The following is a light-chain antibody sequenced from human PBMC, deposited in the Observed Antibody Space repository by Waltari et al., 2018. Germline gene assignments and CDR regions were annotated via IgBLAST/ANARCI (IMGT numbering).Light chain of an antibody. J-gene: IGKJ5*01. Sequence: DIQMTQSPSSVSASIGDRVTITCRASQDVSSWVAWYQQKPGKPPNLLIFGASSVQGGVPSRFSGSGSWTDFTLTISNLQPEDVATYYCQQAHSFPITFGPGTRL. CDR3: QQAHSFPIT. CDR2: GAS. CDR1: QDVSSW. V-gene: IGKV1-12*01.